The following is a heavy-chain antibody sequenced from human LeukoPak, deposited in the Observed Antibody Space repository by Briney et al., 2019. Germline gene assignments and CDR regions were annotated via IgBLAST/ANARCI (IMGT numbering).Heavy chain of an antibody. CDR1: GFTFNNYP. J-gene: IGHJ5*02. D-gene: IGHD3-22*01. CDR3: ARERYYDSSGCADT. V-gene: IGHV3-21*01. CDR2: ISGSGSYI. Sequence: PGGSLRLSCAASGFTFNNYPMHWVRQAPGKGLEWVSFISGSGSYIYYSDSVKGRFTVSRDNAVNSLYLEMNSLRAEDTAVYFCARERYYDSSGCADTWGQGTLVIVSS.